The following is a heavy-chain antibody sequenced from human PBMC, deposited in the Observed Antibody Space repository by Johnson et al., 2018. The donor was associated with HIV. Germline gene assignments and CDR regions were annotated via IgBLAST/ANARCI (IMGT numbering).Heavy chain of an antibody. Sequence: QVQLVESGGGVVQPGRSLRLSCAASGFTFSSYAMHWVRQAPGKGLEWVAVISYDGSNKYYADSVKGRFTISRDNSKNTLYLQMNSLRAEDTAVYYCARVEQQLWLRGAFDIWGQGTMVTVSS. CDR2: ISYDGSNK. CDR3: ARVEQQLWLRGAFDI. CDR1: GFTFSSYA. V-gene: IGHV3-30*04. J-gene: IGHJ3*02. D-gene: IGHD5-18*01.